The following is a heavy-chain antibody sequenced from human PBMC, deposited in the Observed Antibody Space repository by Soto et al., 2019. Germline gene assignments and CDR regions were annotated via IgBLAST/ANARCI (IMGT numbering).Heavy chain of an antibody. D-gene: IGHD5-12*01. Sequence: QVQLVQSGAEVKKPGSSVKVSCKASGGTFSSYTISWVRQAPGQGLEWMGRIIPILGIANYAQKFQGRVTITADKSTSTAYMELSSLRSEDTAVYYCARGRRIVATMNDWYYYYYMDVWGKGTTVTVSS. CDR3: ARGRRIVATMNDWYYYYYMDV. V-gene: IGHV1-69*02. CDR1: GGTFSSYT. CDR2: IIPILGIA. J-gene: IGHJ6*03.